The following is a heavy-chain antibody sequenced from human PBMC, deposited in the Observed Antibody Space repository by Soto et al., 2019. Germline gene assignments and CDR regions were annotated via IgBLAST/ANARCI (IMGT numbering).Heavy chain of an antibody. J-gene: IGHJ5*02. V-gene: IGHV5-51*03. D-gene: IGHD5-12*01. CDR2: IHPSDFDT. CDR1: GYTFTSYA. CDR3: AIHSTGYEDS. Sequence: GASVKVSCKASGYTFTSYAMQWVRQAPGQRLEWMGIIHPSDFDTRYSPSFQGQVTISADKSIGTAYLQWSSLRASDTAMYYCAIHSTGYEDSWGQGTLVTVSS.